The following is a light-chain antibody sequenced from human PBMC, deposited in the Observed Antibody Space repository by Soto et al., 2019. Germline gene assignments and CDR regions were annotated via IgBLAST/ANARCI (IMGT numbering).Light chain of an antibody. CDR2: EDT. Sequence: QSALAQPASVSGSPGQSITISCTGTTSFVGTYNFVFWYRQHPGKAPQVLIYEDTKRPSGVPNRFSGSTSGSTASLTISGLQAEDEADYYCCSYVGASTYVFGTGTKVTVL. J-gene: IGLJ1*01. CDR3: CSYVGASTYV. V-gene: IGLV2-23*01. CDR1: TSFVGTYNF.